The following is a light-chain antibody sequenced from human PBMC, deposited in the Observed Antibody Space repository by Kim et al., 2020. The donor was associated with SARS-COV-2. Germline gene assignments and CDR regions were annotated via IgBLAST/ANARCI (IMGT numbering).Light chain of an antibody. CDR2: AVS. Sequence: YDYVSWYQQYPGKAPKLIIYAVSRRPSRVSYRFSASRSDNTASLTISGLQPEDEADYYCSSYTTTNTLLFGGGTQLTVL. V-gene: IGLV2-14*04. CDR1: YDY. CDR3: SSYTTTNTLL. J-gene: IGLJ2*01.